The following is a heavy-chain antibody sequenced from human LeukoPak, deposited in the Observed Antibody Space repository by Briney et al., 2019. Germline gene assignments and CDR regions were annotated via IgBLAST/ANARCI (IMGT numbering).Heavy chain of an antibody. Sequence: GGSLRLSCAASGFTFSSYGMSWIRQAPGKGLEWVSSISHTGGSPYYADSVKGRFTVSRDNSENTLYLQMNSLTVDDTAIYYCAKNADRGAYCRGGSCYPYYYYYMDVWGTGTTVTISS. D-gene: IGHD2-15*01. CDR1: GFTFSSYG. J-gene: IGHJ6*03. CDR3: AKNADRGAYCRGGSCYPYYYYYMDV. CDR2: ISHTGGSP. V-gene: IGHV3-23*01.